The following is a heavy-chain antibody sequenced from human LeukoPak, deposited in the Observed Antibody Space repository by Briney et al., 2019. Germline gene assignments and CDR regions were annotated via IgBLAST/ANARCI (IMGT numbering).Heavy chain of an antibody. J-gene: IGHJ4*02. CDR1: GYTFTSYD. CDR2: MNPNSGNT. Sequence: ASVKVSCKASGYTFTSYDINWVRQATGQGLEWMGWMNPNSGNTGYAQKFQGRVTMTRNTSISTAYMELSSLRSEDTAVYYCARALRTVWGYYFDHWGQGTLVTVSS. CDR3: ARALRTVWGYYFDH. D-gene: IGHD4-17*01. V-gene: IGHV1-8*01.